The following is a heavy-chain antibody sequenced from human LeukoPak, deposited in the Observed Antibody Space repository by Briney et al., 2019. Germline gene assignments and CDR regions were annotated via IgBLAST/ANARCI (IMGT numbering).Heavy chain of an antibody. CDR1: GFTFSTYW. CDR2: INPDGSST. J-gene: IGHJ4*02. Sequence: PGGSLRLSCEASGFTFSTYWMHWVRQAPGKELVYVSRINPDGSSTSYADSVKGRFTISRDNAKNTLYLQMNNLRAEDTAVYYCARDLDWILFDYWGQGTLVTVSS. CDR3: ARDLDWILFDY. D-gene: IGHD3-9*01. V-gene: IGHV3-74*01.